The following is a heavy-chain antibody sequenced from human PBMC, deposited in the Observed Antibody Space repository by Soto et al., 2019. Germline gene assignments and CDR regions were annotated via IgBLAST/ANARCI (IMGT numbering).Heavy chain of an antibody. CDR1: GFTFSSYA. CDR3: ARVRFGELV. Sequence: EVQLLESGGGLVQPGGSLRLSCAASGFTFSSYAMSWVRQAPGKGLEWVSIIGVGGGDRYYPESVKGRFTISRDNSRDTLYLEMNSLIDDDTAVYYCARVRFGELVWGQGTLVTVSS. V-gene: IGHV3-23*01. J-gene: IGHJ4*02. CDR2: IGVGGGDR. D-gene: IGHD3-10*01.